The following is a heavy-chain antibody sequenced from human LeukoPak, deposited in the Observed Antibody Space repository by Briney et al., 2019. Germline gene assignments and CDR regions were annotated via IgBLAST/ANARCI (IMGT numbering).Heavy chain of an antibody. D-gene: IGHD2-2*01. V-gene: IGHV4-4*02. CDR3: ARDQVVPAALRSGSDIREYYYYYGMDV. CDR2: IYHSGST. CDR1: GGSISSSNW. J-gene: IGHJ6*04. Sequence: PSETLSLTSAVSGGSISSSNWWSWARQPPGKGLEWIGEIYHSGSTNYNPSLKSPVTISVDKSKNQFSLKLSSVTAADTAVYYCARDQVVPAALRSGSDIREYYYYYGMDVWGKGTTVTVSS.